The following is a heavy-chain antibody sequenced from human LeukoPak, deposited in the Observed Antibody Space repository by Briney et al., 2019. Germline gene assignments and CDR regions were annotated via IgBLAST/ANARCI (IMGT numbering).Heavy chain of an antibody. CDR2: IIPIFGTA. CDR3: AREWVDYGGNSPYNWFDP. V-gene: IGHV1-69*13. D-gene: IGHD4-23*01. J-gene: IGHJ5*02. Sequence: SVKVSCKASGYTFTSYGISWVRQAPGQGLEWMGGIIPIFGTANYAQKFQGRVTITADESTSTAYMELSSLRSEDTAVYYCAREWVDYGGNSPYNWFDPWGQGTLVTVSS. CDR1: GYTFTSYG.